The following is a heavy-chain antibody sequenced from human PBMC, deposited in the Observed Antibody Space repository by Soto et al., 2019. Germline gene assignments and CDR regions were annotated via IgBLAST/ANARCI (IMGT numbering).Heavy chain of an antibody. Sequence: QVQLVQSGAEVKKPGSSVKVSCKASGGTFSSYAISWVRQAPGQGLEWMGGIIPIFGTANYAQKFQGRVTMTADESTSTADMELSSLRSEDTAVYYCARGIMYSSSSGDYFDYWGQGTLVTVSS. D-gene: IGHD6-6*01. CDR3: ARGIMYSSSSGDYFDY. CDR1: GGTFSSYA. CDR2: IIPIFGTA. J-gene: IGHJ4*02. V-gene: IGHV1-69*01.